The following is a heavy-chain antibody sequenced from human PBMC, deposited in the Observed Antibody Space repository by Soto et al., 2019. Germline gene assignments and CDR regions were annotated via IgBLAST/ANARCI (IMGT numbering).Heavy chain of an antibody. CDR2: VSHDGSLY. Sequence: QVQLVESGGGVVQPGRSLRLSCAASGFTFSSCAMHWVRQVPGKGLEWLAVVSHDGSLYPYADSVKGRFSISRDNSKKTLYLQMNSLRPEETAVYYCVKDRSDTWSFDYWGQGTLVTVSS. D-gene: IGHD2-8*02. CDR3: VKDRSDTWSFDY. V-gene: IGHV3-30*18. J-gene: IGHJ4*02. CDR1: GFTFSSCA.